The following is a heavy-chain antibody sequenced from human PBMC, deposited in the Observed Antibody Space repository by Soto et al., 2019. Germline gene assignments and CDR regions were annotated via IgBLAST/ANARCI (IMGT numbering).Heavy chain of an antibody. CDR2: IIPIFGTT. Sequence: QVQLVQSGAEVKKPGSSVTVSCKASGGTFSSFSISWVRQAPGQGLEWMGGIIPIFGTTNYAQNFQGRVSITADESTSTTYMELSSLRSEDTAVYYCARDCSGGSCYQSFDYWGQGTLVTVSS. CDR3: ARDCSGGSCYQSFDY. J-gene: IGHJ4*02. CDR1: GGTFSSFS. V-gene: IGHV1-69*01. D-gene: IGHD2-15*01.